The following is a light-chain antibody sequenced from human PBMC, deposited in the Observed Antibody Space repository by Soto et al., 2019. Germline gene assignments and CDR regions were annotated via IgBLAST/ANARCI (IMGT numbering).Light chain of an antibody. CDR2: DAS. J-gene: IGKJ4*01. V-gene: IGKV3-11*01. Sequence: EIVLTQSPAILSLSPGDRATLSCRASQSISRYLAWYQQKPGQAPRLLIYDASKRAAGIPARYSASGSGTDFTLTITSLEPEDFAVYYCQQRSNWPSTFGGGTKVEIK. CDR1: QSISRY. CDR3: QQRSNWPST.